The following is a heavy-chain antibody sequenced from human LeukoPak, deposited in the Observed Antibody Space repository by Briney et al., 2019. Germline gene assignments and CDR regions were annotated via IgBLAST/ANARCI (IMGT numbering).Heavy chain of an antibody. D-gene: IGHD1/OR15-1a*01. CDR1: GGSISTYY. CDR3: ASQLGGTTFH. V-gene: IGHV4-59*01. J-gene: IGHJ4*02. CDR2: VYYTGST. Sequence: PSGTLSLTCTVSGGSISTYYWSWIRQPPGKGLEWIGYVYYTGSTNNNPSLKSRVTISVDTSKNQFSLRLSFVTAADTAVYYCASQLGGTTFHWGQGTLVTVSS.